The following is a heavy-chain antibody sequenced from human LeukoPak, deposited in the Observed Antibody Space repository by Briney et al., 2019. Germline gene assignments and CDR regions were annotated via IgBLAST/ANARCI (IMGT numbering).Heavy chain of an antibody. J-gene: IGHJ5*02. CDR2: IYYSGST. D-gene: IGHD3-9*01. V-gene: IGHV4-59*01. CDR1: GGSISSYY. Sequence: SETLSLTCTVSGGSISSYYWGWIRQPPGKGLEWIGYIYYSGSTNYNPSLKSRVTISVDTSKNQFSLKLSSVTAADTAVYYCARVRYYDILTGSKWFDPWGQGTLVTVSS. CDR3: ARVRYYDILTGSKWFDP.